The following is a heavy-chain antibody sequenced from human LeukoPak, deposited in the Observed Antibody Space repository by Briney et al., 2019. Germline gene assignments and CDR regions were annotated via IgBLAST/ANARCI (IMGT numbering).Heavy chain of an antibody. Sequence: GGSLRLSCAAPGFTFSSYGMYWVRQAPGKGLEWVALIWFDGSSQNYGDSVKGRFTISRDNSKNTLFLQMKSLRAEDTAVYYCARKGYSGRYSHGMDVWGQGTTVTVSS. J-gene: IGHJ6*02. V-gene: IGHV3-33*01. CDR3: ARKGYSGRYSHGMDV. CDR2: IWFDGSSQ. D-gene: IGHD1-26*01. CDR1: GFTFSSYG.